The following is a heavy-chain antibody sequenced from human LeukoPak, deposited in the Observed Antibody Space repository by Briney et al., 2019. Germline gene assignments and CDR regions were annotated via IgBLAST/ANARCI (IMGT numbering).Heavy chain of an antibody. D-gene: IGHD3-22*01. CDR1: GFTFSSSA. CDR2: ISYAGSNK. CDR3: AKFGGITMIVVVITPNFDY. Sequence: GGSLRLSCAASGFTFSSSAMHWVRQAPDKGLEWVAVISYAGSNKYYADSVKGRFTISRDNSKNTLYLQMNSLRAEDTAVYYCAKFGGITMIVVVITPNFDYWGQGTLVTVSS. J-gene: IGHJ4*02. V-gene: IGHV3-30-3*02.